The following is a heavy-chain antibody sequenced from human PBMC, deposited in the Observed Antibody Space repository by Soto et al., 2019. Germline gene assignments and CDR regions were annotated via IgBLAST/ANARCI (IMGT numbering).Heavy chain of an antibody. V-gene: IGHV3-15*01. CDR1: GFTFSNAW. Sequence: EVQLVESGGGLVKPGGSLRLSCAASGFTFSNAWMSWVRQAPGKGLEWVGRIKSKTDGGTTDYAAPVKGRFTISRDDSKNTLYLQMNSLKTEDTAVYYCTTASSRNEPYYYYYYGMEVWGQGTTVTVS. CDR3: TTASSRNEPYYYYYYGMEV. CDR2: IKSKTDGGTT. J-gene: IGHJ6*02. D-gene: IGHD1-1*01.